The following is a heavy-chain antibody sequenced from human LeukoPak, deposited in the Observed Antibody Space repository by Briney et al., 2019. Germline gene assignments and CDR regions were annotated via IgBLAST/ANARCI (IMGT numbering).Heavy chain of an antibody. Sequence: SETLSLTCTVSGGSLNGYYWGWIRQPPGKGLECIGYIHSSEGTAHNASLKSRLTISLDTSKNQFSLTLSSVNAADTAVYYCARHVYGEGMVVWGKGTTVTVSS. CDR3: ARHVYGEGMVV. CDR2: IHSSEGT. J-gene: IGHJ6*04. CDR1: GGSLNGYY. D-gene: IGHD4-17*01. V-gene: IGHV4-59*08.